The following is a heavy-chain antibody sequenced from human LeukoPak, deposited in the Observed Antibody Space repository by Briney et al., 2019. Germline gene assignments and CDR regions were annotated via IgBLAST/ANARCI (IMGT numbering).Heavy chain of an antibody. Sequence: ASVKVSCKASGYTFTSYYMHWVRQAPGQGLEWMGWINPNSGGTNYAQKFQGRVTMTRDTSISTAYMELSRLRSDDTAVYYCAREATTGTANYYYYMDVWGKGTTVTVSS. D-gene: IGHD1-1*01. J-gene: IGHJ6*03. CDR3: AREATTGTANYYYYMDV. CDR1: GYTFTSYY. CDR2: INPNSGGT. V-gene: IGHV1-2*02.